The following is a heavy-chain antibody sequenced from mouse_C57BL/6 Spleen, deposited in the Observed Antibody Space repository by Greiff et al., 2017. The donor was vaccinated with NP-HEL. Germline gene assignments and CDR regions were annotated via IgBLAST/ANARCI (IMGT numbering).Heavy chain of an antibody. Sequence: VQLVESGAELVKPGASVKMSCKASGYTFTTYPIEWMKQNHGKSLEWIGNFHPYNDDTKYNEKFKGKATLTVEKSSSTVYLELSRLTSDDSAVYYCARGGYYGSIYFDYWGQGTTLTVSS. D-gene: IGHD1-1*01. V-gene: IGHV1-47*01. CDR2: FHPYNDDT. J-gene: IGHJ2*01. CDR3: ARGGYYGSIYFDY. CDR1: GYTFTTYP.